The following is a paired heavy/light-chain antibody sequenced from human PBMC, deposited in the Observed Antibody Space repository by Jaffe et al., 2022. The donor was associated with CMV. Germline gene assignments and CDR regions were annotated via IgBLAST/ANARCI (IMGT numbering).Heavy chain of an antibody. CDR2: IKSKNDGGTT. J-gene: IGHJ6*03. CDR1: GFTYSIAW. Sequence: EVQLVESGGGLVKPGGSLRLSCAASGFTYSIAWMSWVRQAPGKGLEWVGRIKSKNDGGTTDYAAPVKGRFTISRDDSENTLYLQMTSLKTEDTAVYYCMTRDAYKYDYYMDVWGKGTTVTVSS. D-gene: IGHD1-1*01. CDR3: MTRDAYKYDYYMDV. V-gene: IGHV3-15*01.
Light chain of an antibody. V-gene: IGLV2-8*01. J-gene: IGLJ3*02. Sequence: QSALTQPPSASGSPGQSVTISCTGTSSDVGGFNYVSWYQQHPGKVPKLMIYEVSKRPSGVPDRFSGSKSGNTASLTVSGLQAEDEADYYCSSYAGSRDVFGGGTKLTVL. CDR1: SSDVGGFNY. CDR3: SSYAGSRDV. CDR2: EVS.